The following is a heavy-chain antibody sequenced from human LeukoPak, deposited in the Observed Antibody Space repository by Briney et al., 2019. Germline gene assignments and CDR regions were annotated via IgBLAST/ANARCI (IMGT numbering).Heavy chain of an antibody. CDR2: ISWNSGSI. CDR1: GFTFDDYA. V-gene: IGHV3-9*01. J-gene: IGHJ4*02. CDR3: ARDANDYASPPDY. Sequence: GRSLRLSCAASGFTFDDYAMHWVRQAPGKGLEWVSGISWNSGSIGYADSVKGRFTISRDNAKNSLYLQMNSLRAEDTAVYYCARDANDYASPPDYWGQGTLVTVSS. D-gene: IGHD3-16*01.